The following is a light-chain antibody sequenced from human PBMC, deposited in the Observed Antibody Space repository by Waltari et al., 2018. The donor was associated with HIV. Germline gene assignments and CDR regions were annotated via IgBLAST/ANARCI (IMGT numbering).Light chain of an antibody. CDR2: NTN. CDR1: NSDIGANP. V-gene: IGLV1-44*01. Sequence: QSVLTQPPSASATPGQRVTISCSGTNSDIGANPVNWYQQLPATAPKLLIYNTNQRPSGFPDRFSGSKSGASASLAISGLQSEDEAEYYCAAWGDSLNGPVFGGGTRVTVL. CDR3: AAWGDSLNGPV. J-gene: IGLJ2*01.